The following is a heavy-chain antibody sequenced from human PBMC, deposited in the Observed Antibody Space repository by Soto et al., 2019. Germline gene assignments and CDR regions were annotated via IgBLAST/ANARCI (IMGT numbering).Heavy chain of an antibody. Sequence: SETLSLTCTVSGGSISSGDYYWSWIRQPPGKGLEWIGYIYYSGSTYYNPSLKSRVTISVDTSKNQFSLKLSSVTAADTAVYYCARGELYSSSSPYYFDYWGQGTLVTVS. CDR2: IYYSGST. V-gene: IGHV4-30-4*01. J-gene: IGHJ4*02. CDR1: GGSISSGDYY. CDR3: ARGELYSSSSPYYFDY. D-gene: IGHD6-6*01.